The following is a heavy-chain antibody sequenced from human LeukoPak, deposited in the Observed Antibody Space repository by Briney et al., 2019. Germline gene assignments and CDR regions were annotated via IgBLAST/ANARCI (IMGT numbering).Heavy chain of an antibody. CDR2: IWYDGSNK. V-gene: IGHV3-33*01. J-gene: IGHJ6*02. D-gene: IGHD4-23*01. CDR3: ARDVYGGKFYYGMDV. CDR1: GFTFSSYG. Sequence: GGSLRLSCAASGFTFSSYGVHWVRQAPGKGLEWVAVIWYDGSNKYYAGSVKGRFTISRDNSKNTLYLQMNSLRAEDTAVYYCARDVYGGKFYYGMDVWGQGTTVTVSS.